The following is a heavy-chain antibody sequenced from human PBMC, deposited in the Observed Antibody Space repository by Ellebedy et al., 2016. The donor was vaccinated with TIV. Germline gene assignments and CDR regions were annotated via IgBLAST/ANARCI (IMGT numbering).Heavy chain of an antibody. J-gene: IGHJ6*02. V-gene: IGHV4-59*01. Sequence: MPSETLSLTCTVSGGSISGYYWSWIRQPPGKGLEWIGYISYNGSANYNPSHKSRVTISVDTSKNQFSLKLSSVTAADTAVYYCARYLRRGYDYYGMDVWGQGTTVTVSS. CDR1: GGSISGYY. CDR3: ARYLRRGYDYYGMDV. CDR2: ISYNGSA.